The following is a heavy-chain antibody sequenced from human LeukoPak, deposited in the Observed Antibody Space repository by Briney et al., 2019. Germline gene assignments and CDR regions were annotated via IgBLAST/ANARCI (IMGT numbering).Heavy chain of an antibody. CDR3: ASQGHSSGWDPYYFDY. CDR2: IYPGDSDT. CDR1: GYSFTSYW. Sequence: GESLQISCQGSGYSFTSYWIGWVRQLPGKGLEWMGIIYPGDSDTRYSPSFQGQVTISADKSISTAYLQWSSLKASDTAMYYCASQGHSSGWDPYYFDYWGQGTLVTVSS. J-gene: IGHJ4*02. D-gene: IGHD6-19*01. V-gene: IGHV5-51*01.